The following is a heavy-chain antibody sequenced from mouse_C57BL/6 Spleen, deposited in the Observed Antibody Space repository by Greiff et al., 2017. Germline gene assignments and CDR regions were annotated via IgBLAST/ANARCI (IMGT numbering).Heavy chain of an antibody. J-gene: IGHJ1*03. CDR1: GYTFTSYW. D-gene: IGHD2-12*01. Sequence: VQLLQPGAELVKPGASVKLSCKASGYTFTSYWITWVKQRPGQGLEWIGEIYPGSGSTNYNEKFKSKATLTVDTASSTFYMQLSSLTSEDSAVYYCARRWVYDWYFDVWGTGTTVTVSS. CDR3: ARRWVYDWYFDV. V-gene: IGHV1-55*01. CDR2: IYPGSGST.